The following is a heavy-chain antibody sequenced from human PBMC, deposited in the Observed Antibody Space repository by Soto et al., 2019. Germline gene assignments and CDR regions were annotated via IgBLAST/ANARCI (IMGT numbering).Heavy chain of an antibody. Sequence: QVQLQESVPGLVTPSETLSLTCTVSGGSIRRYYWSWIRQPPGKGLEWIGYLYYSGRTNYNPSPKSRITITVDTSKYQFSLKLSSVTAAYTAVYYCARLDAFGADYYGMAVWGQGTTVTVSS. J-gene: IGHJ6*02. CDR3: ARLDAFGADYYGMAV. V-gene: IGHV4-59*01. D-gene: IGHD3-16*01. CDR1: GGSIRRYY. CDR2: LYYSGRT.